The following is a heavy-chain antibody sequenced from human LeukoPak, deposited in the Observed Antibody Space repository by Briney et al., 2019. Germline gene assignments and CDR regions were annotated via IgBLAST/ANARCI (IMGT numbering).Heavy chain of an antibody. Sequence: ASVKVSCKASGYTFTDYYIHWVRQAPGQGLEWMASINPHGGVTNSAQEFQGRVTVTKDASISTAYLELSGLRSDDTAVYYCARERTPIALKIMIIFDSWGQGTLITVSS. CDR1: GYTFTDYY. V-gene: IGHV1-2*02. D-gene: IGHD3-16*01. J-gene: IGHJ5*01. CDR3: ARERTPIALKIMIIFDS. CDR2: INPHGGVT.